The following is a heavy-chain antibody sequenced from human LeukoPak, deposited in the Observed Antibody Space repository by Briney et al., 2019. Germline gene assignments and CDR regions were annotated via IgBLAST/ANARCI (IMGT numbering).Heavy chain of an antibody. CDR3: ARDPNSSGQLQH. D-gene: IGHD6-19*01. J-gene: IGHJ1*01. Sequence: SGRSLRLSCAASGFTFSSYAMHWVRQAPGKGLEWVAVISYDGSNKCYADSVKGRYTISRDNSKNTLYLQMNSLRAEDTAVYYCARDPNSSGQLQHWGQGTLVTVSS. CDR1: GFTFSSYA. V-gene: IGHV3-30-3*01. CDR2: ISYDGSNK.